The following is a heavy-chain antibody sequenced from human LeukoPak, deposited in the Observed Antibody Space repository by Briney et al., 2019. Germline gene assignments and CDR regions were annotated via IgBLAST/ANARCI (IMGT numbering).Heavy chain of an antibody. CDR1: GGSFSGYY. CDR2: INHSGST. J-gene: IGHJ6*02. CDR3: ARLRFLEWLFSPSGMDV. Sequence: PSETLSLTCAVYGGSFSGYYWSWIRQPPGKGLEWIGEINHSGSTNYNPSLKSRVTISVDTSKNQFSLKLSSVTAADTAVYYCARLRFLEWLFSPSGMDVWGQGTTVTVSS. D-gene: IGHD3-3*01. V-gene: IGHV4-34*01.